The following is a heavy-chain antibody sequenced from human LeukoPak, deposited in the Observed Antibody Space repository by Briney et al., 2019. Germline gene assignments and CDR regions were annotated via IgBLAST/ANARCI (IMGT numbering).Heavy chain of an antibody. J-gene: IGHJ4*02. CDR1: GFTFSSYG. V-gene: IGHV3-30*03. D-gene: IGHD6-19*01. CDR3: ATTHFGSSGWYYFDY. Sequence: GGSLRLSCAASGFTFSSYGMHWVRQAPGKGLEWVAVISYDGSNKYYADSVKGRFTISRDNSKNTLYLQMNSLRAEDTAVYYCATTHFGSSGWYYFDYWGQGTLVTVSS. CDR2: ISYDGSNK.